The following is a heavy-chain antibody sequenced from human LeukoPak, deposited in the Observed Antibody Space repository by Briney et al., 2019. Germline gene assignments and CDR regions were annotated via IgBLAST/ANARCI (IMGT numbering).Heavy chain of an antibody. V-gene: IGHV1-69*05. CDR2: IIPIFGTT. J-gene: IGHJ4*02. D-gene: IGHD6-19*01. Sequence: SSVKVSCKASGGIFSSYAISWVRQAPGQGLEWMGRIIPIFGTTNYAQKFQGRVTITTDESTSTAYMELSSLRSEDTAVYYCAREGIAVGGLGYWGQGTLVTVSS. CDR3: AREGIAVGGLGY. CDR1: GGIFSSYA.